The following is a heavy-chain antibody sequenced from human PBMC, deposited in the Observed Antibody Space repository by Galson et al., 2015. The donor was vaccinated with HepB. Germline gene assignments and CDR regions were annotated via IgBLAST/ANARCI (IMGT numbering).Heavy chain of an antibody. J-gene: IGHJ4*02. Sequence: QSGAEVKKPGESLKISCKGSGYSFTSYWIGWVRQMPGKGLEWMGIIYPGDSDTRYSPSFQGQVTISADKSISTAYLQWSSLKASDTAMYYCARHTYGSSWSPSPSGLDYWGQGTLVTVSS. CDR1: GYSFTSYW. D-gene: IGHD6-13*01. CDR3: ARHTYGSSWSPSPSGLDY. CDR2: IYPGDSDT. V-gene: IGHV5-51*01.